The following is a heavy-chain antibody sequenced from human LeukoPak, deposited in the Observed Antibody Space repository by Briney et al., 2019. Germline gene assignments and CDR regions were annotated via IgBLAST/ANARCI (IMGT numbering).Heavy chain of an antibody. J-gene: IGHJ3*02. CDR3: AREFITFGDRGGAFDI. CDR1: GFTFSSYS. V-gene: IGHV3-21*01. CDR2: ISSSSSYI. D-gene: IGHD3-16*01. Sequence: GGSLRLSCAASGFTFSSYSMNWVRQAPGKGLEWVSSISSSSSYIYYADSVKGRFTISRDNAKNSLYLQMNSLRAEDTAVYYCAREFITFGDRGGAFDIWGQGTMVTVSS.